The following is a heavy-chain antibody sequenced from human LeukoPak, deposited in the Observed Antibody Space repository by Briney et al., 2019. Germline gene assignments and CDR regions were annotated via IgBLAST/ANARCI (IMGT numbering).Heavy chain of an antibody. CDR1: GYTFTNYY. J-gene: IGHJ4*02. D-gene: IGHD6-6*01. CDR3: ARDIAPRPGPEYYFDS. CDR2: INPGGGST. Sequence: GASVKVSFKASGYTFTNYYLHWLRQAPGQGLEWMGIINPGGGSTNYAQNFQGRVSITTDMSTTTVYMELSHLRSEDTALYYCARDIAPRPGPEYYFDSWGQGTLVTVPS. V-gene: IGHV1-46*01.